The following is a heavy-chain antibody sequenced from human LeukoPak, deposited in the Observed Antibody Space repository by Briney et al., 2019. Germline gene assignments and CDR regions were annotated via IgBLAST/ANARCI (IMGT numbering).Heavy chain of an antibody. CDR3: ARVVRTTVSDNWFDP. Sequence: SETLSLTCTVSGGSISSSSWSWIRRPAGKGLEWIGHNYISESPNYNPSLKGRVSMSVDTSKNQFSLKLNSVTAADTAVYYCARVVRTTVSDNWFDPWGQGTLVTVSS. CDR1: GGSISSSS. V-gene: IGHV4-4*07. D-gene: IGHD4-17*01. CDR2: NYISESP. J-gene: IGHJ5*02.